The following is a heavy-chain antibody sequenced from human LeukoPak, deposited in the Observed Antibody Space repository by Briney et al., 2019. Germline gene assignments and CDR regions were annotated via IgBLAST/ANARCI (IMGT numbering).Heavy chain of an antibody. J-gene: IGHJ4*02. CDR1: GFTFSSSA. Sequence: PGGSLRLSCAASGFTFSSSAMNLVRQAPGKGLEWVSSITGSGDKTYYPDSVKGRFTISRDNSKNTLYLQMDSLRADDTAVYYCAIRGRALDSWGQGALVTVFS. CDR3: AIRGRALDS. V-gene: IGHV3-23*01. CDR2: ITGSGDKT.